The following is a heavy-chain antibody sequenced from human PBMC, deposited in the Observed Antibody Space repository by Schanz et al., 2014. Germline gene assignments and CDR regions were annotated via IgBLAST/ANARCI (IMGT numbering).Heavy chain of an antibody. D-gene: IGHD2-15*01. J-gene: IGHJ5*01. CDR3: AKTPREYCNYDNCPNWFDS. CDR2: VSSSSSYT. Sequence: VHLLESGGGLVEPGGSLRLSCATSGFSLDIFAVSWVRQAPGKGLEWVSYVSSSSSYTHYADSVKGRFTISRDNAKNTLYLQMNSLRAEDTAVYYCAKTPREYCNYDNCPNWFDSWGQGTLVTASS. V-gene: IGHV3-11*03. CDR1: GFSLDIFA.